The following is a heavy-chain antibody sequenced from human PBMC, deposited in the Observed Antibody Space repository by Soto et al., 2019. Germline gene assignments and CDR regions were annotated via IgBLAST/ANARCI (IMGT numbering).Heavy chain of an antibody. V-gene: IGHV5-10-1*01. CDR3: ARTRSARSDFHYYSLDV. CDR1: GYRFTSYW. Sequence: GASLKISYKGSGYRFTSYWISWVRQMTGKGLEWMGRIDPSDSYTNYSPSFQGHVTISADKSISTAYLQWSSLKASDTAMYYCARTRSARSDFHYYSLDVWGQGTTVTVSS. J-gene: IGHJ6*02. D-gene: IGHD1-26*01. CDR2: IDPSDSYT.